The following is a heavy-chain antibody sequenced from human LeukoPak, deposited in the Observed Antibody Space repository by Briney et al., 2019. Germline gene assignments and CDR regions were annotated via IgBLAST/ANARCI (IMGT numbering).Heavy chain of an antibody. CDR2: IDWDADK. CDR3: ARMGCGVYPNYFDF. CDR1: GFSLSTSGVC. D-gene: IGHD3-10*01. V-gene: IGHV2-70*11. Sequence: SGPTLVNPTQTLTLTCTFSGFSLSTSGVCVNWIRQPPGKALEWLARIDWDADKYFDTSLKTRLTISKDTSKNQVVLRMINMDPGDKATYYCARMGCGVYPNYFDFWGQGVLVTVSS. J-gene: IGHJ4*02.